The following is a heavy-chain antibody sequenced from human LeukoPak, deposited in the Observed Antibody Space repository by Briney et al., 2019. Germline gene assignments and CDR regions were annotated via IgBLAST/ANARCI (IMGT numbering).Heavy chain of an antibody. CDR2: IYYSGST. CDR3: ARGTGTYYYDSSGYYYVVEAADY. Sequence: PSETLSLTCTVSGGSISSSSYYWGWIRQPPGKGLEWIGSIYYSGSTYYNPSLKSRVTISVDTSKNQFSLKLSSVTAADTAVYYCARGTGTYYYDSSGYYYVVEAADYWGQGTLVTVSS. CDR1: GGSISSSSYY. J-gene: IGHJ4*02. V-gene: IGHV4-39*07. D-gene: IGHD3-22*01.